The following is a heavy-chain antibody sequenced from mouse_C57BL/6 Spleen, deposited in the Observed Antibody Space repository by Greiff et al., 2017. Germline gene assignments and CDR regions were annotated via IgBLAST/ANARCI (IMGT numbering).Heavy chain of an antibody. J-gene: IGHJ3*01. CDR3: ASQKDGYYFAY. V-gene: IGHV1-26*01. CDR1: GYTFTDYY. D-gene: IGHD2-3*01. CDR2: INPNNGGT. Sequence: VQLQQSGPELVKPGASVKISCKASGYTFTDYYMNWVKQSHGKSLEWIGDINPNNGGTSYNQKFKGKATLTVDKSSSTAYMELRSLTSEDSAVYYCASQKDGYYFAYWGQGTLVTVSA.